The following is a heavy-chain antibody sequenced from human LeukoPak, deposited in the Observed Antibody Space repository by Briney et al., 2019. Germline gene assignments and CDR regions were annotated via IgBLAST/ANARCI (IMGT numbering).Heavy chain of an antibody. Sequence: PGGSLRLSCAASGFTFSSYAMSWVRQAPGKGLEWVSAISGSGGTTYYADSVKGRFTISGDNSKNTLYLQMNSLRAEDTAVYYCAKGYCTNGVCYFDYWGQGTLVTVSS. J-gene: IGHJ4*02. V-gene: IGHV3-23*01. D-gene: IGHD2-8*01. CDR2: ISGSGGTT. CDR3: AKGYCTNGVCYFDY. CDR1: GFTFSSYA.